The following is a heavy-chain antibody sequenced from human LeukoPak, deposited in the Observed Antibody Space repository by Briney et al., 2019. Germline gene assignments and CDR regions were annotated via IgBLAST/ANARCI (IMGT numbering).Heavy chain of an antibody. J-gene: IGHJ5*02. CDR3: ARDRARHQLVENWFDP. V-gene: IGHV3-30*04. Sequence: PGGSLRLSCAASGFTCSSYTMHWVRQAPGKGLEWVAVISYDGSNKYYTDSVKGRFTISRGNSKNTLDLQMNGLGPEDTAVYYCARDRARHQLVENWFDPWGQGTLVTVSS. CDR2: ISYDGSNK. CDR1: GFTCSSYT. D-gene: IGHD6-13*01.